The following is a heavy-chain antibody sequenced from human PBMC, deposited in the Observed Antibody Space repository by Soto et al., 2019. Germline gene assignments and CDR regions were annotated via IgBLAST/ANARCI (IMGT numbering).Heavy chain of an antibody. V-gene: IGHV3-9*01. J-gene: IGHJ4*02. Sequence: DVQLVESGGDSVQPGRSLRLSCAASGFSFGDYAMHWVRQAPGKGLEWVSGISWSGTYIVYADSVKGRFTISRDNAKHSLYLQMNSLRVEDTALYYCARRLPPRPFDSWGQGTLVTVSS. CDR3: ARRLPPRPFDS. CDR2: ISWSGTYI. CDR1: GFSFGDYA.